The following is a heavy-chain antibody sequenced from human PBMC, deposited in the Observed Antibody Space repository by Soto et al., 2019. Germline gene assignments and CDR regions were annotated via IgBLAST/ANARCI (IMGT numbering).Heavy chain of an antibody. Sequence: ASVKVSCKASGYTFTSYAMHWVRQAPGQRLEWMGWINAGNGNTKYSQKFQGRVTITRDTSTSTVYMELSSLRSEDTAVYYCALGYCSSTSCSHYYYYYMDVWGKGTTVTVSS. CDR2: INAGNGNT. J-gene: IGHJ6*03. V-gene: IGHV1-3*01. CDR3: ALGYCSSTSCSHYYYYYMDV. CDR1: GYTFTSYA. D-gene: IGHD2-2*01.